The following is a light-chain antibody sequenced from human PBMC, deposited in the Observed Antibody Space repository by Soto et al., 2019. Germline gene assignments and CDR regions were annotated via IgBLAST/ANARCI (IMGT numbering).Light chain of an antibody. Sequence: QSVLTQPASVSGSPGQSITISCTGTISDVGSYNLVSWYQQHPGKAPKLMIYEGSKRPSGVSNRFSGSKSGNTASLTISGLQTEDEADYYCCSFVGSSTVVFGGGTKLTVL. CDR3: CSFVGSSTVV. V-gene: IGLV2-23*01. CDR1: ISDVGSYNL. CDR2: EGS. J-gene: IGLJ2*01.